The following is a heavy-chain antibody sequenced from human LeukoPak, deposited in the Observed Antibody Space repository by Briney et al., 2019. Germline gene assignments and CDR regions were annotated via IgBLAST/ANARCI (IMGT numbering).Heavy chain of an antibody. J-gene: IGHJ6*02. CDR1: GFTFSRYE. CDR3: ARDPYSSTWSYGMDV. Sequence: AGGSLSLSCAASGFTFSRYEMNWVRQAPGKGLEWVANIKQDGSEEVYVDSVKGRFTISRDNAKNSLFLQMNTLRAEDTAVYYCARDPYSSTWSYGMDVWGQGTTVTVSS. CDR2: IKQDGSEE. D-gene: IGHD6-6*01. V-gene: IGHV3-7*05.